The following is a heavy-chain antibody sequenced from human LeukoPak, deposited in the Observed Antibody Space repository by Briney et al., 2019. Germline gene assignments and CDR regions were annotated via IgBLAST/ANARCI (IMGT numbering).Heavy chain of an antibody. CDR1: GFTFSDYY. D-gene: IGHD1-1*01. CDR2: IPNTSSYT. CDR3: ARAANTATGTPTMAIDY. J-gene: IGHJ4*02. Sequence: PGGSLRLSCVVSGFTFSDYYMSWIRQAPGKGLEWVSYIPNTSSYTSYADSVKGRFTISRDNAKNSLYLQMNSLRAEDTAVYYCARAANTATGTPTMAIDYWGQGTLVTVSS. V-gene: IGHV3-11*05.